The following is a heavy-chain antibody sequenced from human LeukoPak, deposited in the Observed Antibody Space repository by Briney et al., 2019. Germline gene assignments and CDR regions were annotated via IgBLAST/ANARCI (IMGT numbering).Heavy chain of an antibody. Sequence: GGSLRLSCAASGFTFSSYGMHWVRQAPGKGLEWVAVISYDGSNKYYADSVKGRFTISRDNSKNTLHLQMNSLRAEDTAVYYCAKSSNWNDVPFDYWGQGTLVTVSS. D-gene: IGHD1-1*01. J-gene: IGHJ4*02. CDR1: GFTFSSYG. V-gene: IGHV3-30*18. CDR2: ISYDGSNK. CDR3: AKSSNWNDVPFDY.